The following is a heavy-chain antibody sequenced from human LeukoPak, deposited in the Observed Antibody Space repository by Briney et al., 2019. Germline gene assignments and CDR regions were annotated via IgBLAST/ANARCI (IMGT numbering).Heavy chain of an antibody. CDR3: ARDTALAPFDY. Sequence: PGGSLRLSCAASGFTFSSYEMNWVRQAPGKGLEWVSYISSSGSTIYYADSVKGRFTISRDNAKNSLYLQMNSLRAEDTAVYYCARDTALAPFDYWGQGTLVTASS. V-gene: IGHV3-48*03. J-gene: IGHJ4*02. CDR1: GFTFSSYE. CDR2: ISSSGSTI.